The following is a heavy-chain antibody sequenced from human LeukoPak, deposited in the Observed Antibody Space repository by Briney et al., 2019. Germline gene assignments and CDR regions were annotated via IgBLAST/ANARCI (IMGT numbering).Heavy chain of an antibody. CDR3: ARDYGDYVGYYYYYMDV. V-gene: IGHV3-74*01. D-gene: IGHD4-17*01. J-gene: IGHJ6*03. CDR2: INSDGSST. Sequence: GGSLRLSCAASGFTFSSYWMHWVRQAPGKGLVWVSRINSDGSSTSYADSVKGRITISRDNAKNTLYLQMNSLRAEDTAVYYCARDYGDYVGYYYYYMDVWGKGTTVTVSS. CDR1: GFTFSSYW.